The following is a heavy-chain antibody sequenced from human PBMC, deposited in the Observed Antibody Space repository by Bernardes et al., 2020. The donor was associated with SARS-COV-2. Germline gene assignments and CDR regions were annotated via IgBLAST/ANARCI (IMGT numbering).Heavy chain of an antibody. CDR3: AKDDDRPLFGAPGFDS. D-gene: IGHD3-3*01. J-gene: IGHJ4*02. Sequence: GGSLRLSCAASGFTFTTYGMSWVRQAPGKGLEWVSGIVGGGGGTHYADSVRGRFTISRDNSKNTLFLQMDSLRAEDTAVYYCAKDDDRPLFGAPGFDSWGQGTLVTVSS. V-gene: IGHV3-23*01. CDR2: IVGGGGGT. CDR1: GFTFTTYG.